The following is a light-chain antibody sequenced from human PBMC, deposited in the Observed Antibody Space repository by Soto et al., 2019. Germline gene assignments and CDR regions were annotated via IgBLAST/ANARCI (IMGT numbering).Light chain of an antibody. V-gene: IGKV3-11*01. CDR2: DAS. Sequence: EIVLTQSPATLSLSPGERATLSCRASQSIYSYLAWYQQKPGQAPRLLIYDASSRATGVPARLSASGSGTDFTLTISSLEPEDFAVYYCQQRSDWPRTFGRGTKLEIK. CDR1: QSIYSY. CDR3: QQRSDWPRT. J-gene: IGKJ2*01.